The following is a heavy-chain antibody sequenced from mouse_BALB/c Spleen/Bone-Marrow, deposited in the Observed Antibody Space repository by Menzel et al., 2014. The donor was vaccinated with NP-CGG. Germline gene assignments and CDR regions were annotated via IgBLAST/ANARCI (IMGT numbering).Heavy chain of an antibody. CDR3: ARNGNYGAWFAC. D-gene: IGHD2-1*01. Sequence: VQLQQSGAELVKPGAPVKLSCTASGFNIKDTYMHWVKQRPEQGLEWIGRIDPANGNTKYDPKFQGKATITADTSSNTAYLQLSSLTSEDTAVYYCARNGNYGAWFACWGQGTLVTVSA. CDR2: IDPANGNT. J-gene: IGHJ3*01. V-gene: IGHV14-3*02. CDR1: GFNIKDTY.